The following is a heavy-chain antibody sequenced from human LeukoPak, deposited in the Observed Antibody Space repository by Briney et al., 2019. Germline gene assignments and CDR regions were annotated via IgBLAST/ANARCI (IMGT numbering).Heavy chain of an antibody. D-gene: IGHD2-15*01. CDR1: GFIFSNYW. J-gene: IGHJ4*02. CDR2: IKEDGSEK. V-gene: IGHV3-7*01. Sequence: GGSLRLSCAASGFIFSNYWMSWVRQAPGKGLEWVANIKEDGSEKNYVDSVKGRFTISRDNAKSSVYLQMNSLRAEDTGVYYCARDKYCSDGNCDGGSKFDYWGQGTLVTVSS. CDR3: ARDKYCSDGNCDGGSKFDY.